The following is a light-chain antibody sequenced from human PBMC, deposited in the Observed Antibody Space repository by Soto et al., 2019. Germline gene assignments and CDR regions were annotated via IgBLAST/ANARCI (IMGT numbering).Light chain of an antibody. V-gene: IGLV2-14*01. CDR1: SSDVGGYNY. CDR3: SSYTCSSSVV. CDR2: DVS. Sequence: QSVLTQPASVSGSPGQSITISCTGTSSDVGGYNYVSWYQQHPGKAPKLIIYDVSNRPSGVSNRFSGSKSGNTASLTISGLQAEDEADYYCSSYTCSSSVVFGGGTKLTVL. J-gene: IGLJ2*01.